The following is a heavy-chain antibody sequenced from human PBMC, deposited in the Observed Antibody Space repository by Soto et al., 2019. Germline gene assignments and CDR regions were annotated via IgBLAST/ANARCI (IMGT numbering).Heavy chain of an antibody. CDR1: GFTFSSYA. CDR2: ISGSGCST. CDR3: AKSRGVMVRGATYYMDV. V-gene: IGHV3-23*01. J-gene: IGHJ6*03. Sequence: GGSLRLSCAASGFTFSSYAMSWVRQAPGKGLEWVSAISGSGCSTYYADSVKGRFTISRDNSKNTLYLQMNSLRAEDTAVYYCAKSRGVMVRGATYYMDVWGKGTTVTVSS. D-gene: IGHD3-10*01.